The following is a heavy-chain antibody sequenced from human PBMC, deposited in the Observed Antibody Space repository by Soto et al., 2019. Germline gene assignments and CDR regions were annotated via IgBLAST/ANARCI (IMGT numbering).Heavy chain of an antibody. CDR2: ISGSGGST. V-gene: IGHV3-23*01. J-gene: IGHJ4*02. CDR1: GFTFSNYG. D-gene: IGHD2-15*01. CDR3: ARTCSGGTCSFDY. Sequence: PGGSLRLCCAASGFTFSNYGMSWVRQAPGKGLEWVSAISGSGGSTFFADSVKGRFTISSDNSENTLYLQMNSLRAEDTAVYYCARTCSGGTCSFDYWGQGTLVTVSS.